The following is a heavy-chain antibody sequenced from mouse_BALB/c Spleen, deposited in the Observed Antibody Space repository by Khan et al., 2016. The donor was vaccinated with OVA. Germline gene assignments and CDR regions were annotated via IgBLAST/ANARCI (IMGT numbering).Heavy chain of an antibody. V-gene: IGHV1-87*01. J-gene: IGHJ2*01. CDR2: IYPGAGNT. CDR1: GYTFTSYW. Sequence: MQLQQSGAELARPGASVKLSCKASGYTFTSYWMQWVKQRPGQGLKWIGAIYPGAGNTRYTQKFKGRATLTADKSSHTAYRELSSLAAEDSAIYYCARGGITTGYFDFWGQGTTLTVSS. CDR3: ARGGITTGYFDF. D-gene: IGHD2-4*01.